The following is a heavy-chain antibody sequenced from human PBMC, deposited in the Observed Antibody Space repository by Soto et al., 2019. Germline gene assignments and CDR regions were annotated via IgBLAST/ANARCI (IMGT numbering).Heavy chain of an antibody. CDR3: ARGRGYSSSSWRSYYYGMDV. V-gene: IGHV4-34*01. CDR2: INHSGST. CDR1: GGSFSGYY. J-gene: IGHJ6*02. Sequence: SETLSLTCAVYGGSFSGYYWSWIRQPPGKGLEWIGEINHSGSTNYNPSLKSRVTISVDTSKNQFSLKLSFVTAADTAVYYCARGRGYSSSSWRSYYYGMDVWGQGTTVTVSS. D-gene: IGHD6-6*01.